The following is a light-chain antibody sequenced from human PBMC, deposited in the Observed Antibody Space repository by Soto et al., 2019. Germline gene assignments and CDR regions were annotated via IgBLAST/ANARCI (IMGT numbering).Light chain of an antibody. Sequence: EIMMTQSPATLSGSPGDRATLSCRASQSVSSNLAWYQQKPGQAPRLLIYGASTRATGIPARFSGSGSGTEFTLTISSLQSEDFAVYYCQQYNNWGTFGQGTKVEIK. J-gene: IGKJ1*01. V-gene: IGKV3-15*01. CDR3: QQYNNWGT. CDR2: GAS. CDR1: QSVSSN.